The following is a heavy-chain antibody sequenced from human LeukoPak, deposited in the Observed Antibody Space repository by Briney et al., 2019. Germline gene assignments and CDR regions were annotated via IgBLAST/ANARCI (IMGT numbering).Heavy chain of an antibody. CDR2: IWYDGSIK. D-gene: IGHD3-22*01. CDR1: GFSISNFG. Sequence: GGSLRLSCAASGFSISNFGIHWVRQAPGKGLEWVAIIWYDGSIKYYGDSVKGRFTISRDNSKNTLYLQMNSLSAEDTAVYYCAKSRGYYYEKSGPADYWGQGTLVTVSS. J-gene: IGHJ4*02. V-gene: IGHV3-33*06. CDR3: AKSRGYYYEKSGPADY.